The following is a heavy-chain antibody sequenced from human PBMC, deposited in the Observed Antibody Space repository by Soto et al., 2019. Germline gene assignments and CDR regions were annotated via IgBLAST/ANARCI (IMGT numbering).Heavy chain of an antibody. CDR2: ISYRGST. V-gene: IGHV4-59*01. D-gene: IGHD3-22*01. Sequence: ECLRISCATSGFIFSIYAMSWIRQPLGKALEWIGYISYRGSTNYNPSLKSRLTISIDTSKSQISLKLTSMTTADTAVYYCASSGIVGREVNTWFDPWGQGTLVTVSS. CDR1: GFIFSIYA. J-gene: IGHJ5*02. CDR3: ASSGIVGREVNTWFDP.